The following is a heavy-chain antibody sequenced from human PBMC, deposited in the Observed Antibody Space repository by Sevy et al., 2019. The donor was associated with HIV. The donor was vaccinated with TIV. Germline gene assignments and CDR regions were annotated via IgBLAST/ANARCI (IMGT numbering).Heavy chain of an antibody. V-gene: IGHV4-59*01. CDR2: SGST. CDR1: GVSISNYY. Sequence: SETLSLTCTVSGVSISNYYWAWIRQPPGKGLECVGFSGSTNYNPSLNSRVTTSVDTSKNHSSLKLSSVTVADTAIYYCARGGPNQHQLDYFDYWGQGTLVTVSS. D-gene: IGHD6-13*01. CDR3: ARGGPNQHQLDYFDY. J-gene: IGHJ4*02.